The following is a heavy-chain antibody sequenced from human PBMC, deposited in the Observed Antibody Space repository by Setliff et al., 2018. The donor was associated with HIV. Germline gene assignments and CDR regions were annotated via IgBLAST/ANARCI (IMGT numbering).Heavy chain of an antibody. D-gene: IGHD3-22*01. V-gene: IGHV3-23*01. CDR3: AKDAKVAYGSSDHQYFHH. Sequence: GGSLRLSCAASGFTFRSYATSWVRQAPGKGLQWLSSISGDGDVIYYADSVKGRCTVSRDFSRDTVYLQMNSLRVADTAIYYCAKDAKVAYGSSDHQYFHHWGQGTLGTVSS. J-gene: IGHJ1*01. CDR1: GFTFRSYA. CDR2: ISGDGDVI.